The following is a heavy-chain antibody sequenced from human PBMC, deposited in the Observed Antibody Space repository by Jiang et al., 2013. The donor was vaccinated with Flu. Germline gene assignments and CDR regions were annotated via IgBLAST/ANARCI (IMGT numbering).Heavy chain of an antibody. D-gene: IGHD2-8*01. Sequence: GAEVKKPGESLRISCKGSGYSFTSYWISWVRQMPGKGLEWMGIIYPGDSDVRYSPSFQGQVTISADTSSTTAYLQWNSLKASDTAMYYCARRKWGLAFDIWGQGTMVTVSS. V-gene: IGHV5-51*01. J-gene: IGHJ3*02. CDR2: IYPGDSDV. CDR3: ARRKWGLAFDI. CDR1: GYSFTSYW.